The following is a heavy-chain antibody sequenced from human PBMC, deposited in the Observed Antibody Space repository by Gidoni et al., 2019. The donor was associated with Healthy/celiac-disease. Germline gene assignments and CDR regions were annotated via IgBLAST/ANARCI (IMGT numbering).Heavy chain of an antibody. V-gene: IGHV3-48*01. CDR2: ISSSSSTI. Sequence: EVQLVESGGGLVQPGGSLRLSCAASGFTFSSYSMNWVRQAPGKGLECVSYISSSSSTIYYADSVKGRFTISRDNAKNSLYLQMNSLRAEDTAVYYCARDLYYYDSRDAFDIWGQGTMVTVSS. D-gene: IGHD3-22*01. CDR3: ARDLYYYDSRDAFDI. CDR1: GFTFSSYS. J-gene: IGHJ3*02.